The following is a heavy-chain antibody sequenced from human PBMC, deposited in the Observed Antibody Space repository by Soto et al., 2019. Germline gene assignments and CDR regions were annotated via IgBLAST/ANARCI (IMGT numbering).Heavy chain of an antibody. D-gene: IGHD3-10*01. Sequence: QVQLQESGPGLVKPSQTLSLTCTVSGGSISSGSYYWSWIRQLPGKGLEWIGYIYYSGRTYYNPSLKSRVTISVDTSKNQFSLKLNSVTAADTAVYYCATRTDYYYGSGSLGGMDVWGQGTTVTAS. V-gene: IGHV4-31*03. CDR1: GGSISSGSYY. CDR2: IYYSGRT. J-gene: IGHJ6*02. CDR3: ATRTDYYYGSGSLGGMDV.